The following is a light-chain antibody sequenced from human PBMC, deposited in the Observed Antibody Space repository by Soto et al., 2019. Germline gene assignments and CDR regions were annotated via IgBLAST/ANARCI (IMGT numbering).Light chain of an antibody. CDR1: QSIITY. CDR3: QQSYSTLWT. V-gene: IGKV1-39*01. Sequence: DIQMTQSPSSLSASVGDRVTITCRASQSIITYLNWYQQKPGKAPKLLIYAASNLQSGVPSRFSGSGSGTDITLTISSLLPEDFATYYCQQSYSTLWTFGQGTKVEIK. CDR2: AAS. J-gene: IGKJ1*01.